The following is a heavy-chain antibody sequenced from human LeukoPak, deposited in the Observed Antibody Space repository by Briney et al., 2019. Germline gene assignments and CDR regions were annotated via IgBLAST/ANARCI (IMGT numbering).Heavy chain of an antibody. CDR1: GGSISSGGYS. CDR3: AKLPRRLYGPPAPGYFDY. J-gene: IGHJ4*02. V-gene: IGHV4-30-2*01. Sequence: PSETLSLTCAVSGGSISSGGYSWRWIRQPPGKGLEWIEYIYHSGSTYYNPSLKSRVTISVDRSKNQFSLKLSSVTAADTAVYYCAKLPRRLYGPPAPGYFDYWGQGTLVTVSS. CDR2: IYHSGST. D-gene: IGHD1-7*01.